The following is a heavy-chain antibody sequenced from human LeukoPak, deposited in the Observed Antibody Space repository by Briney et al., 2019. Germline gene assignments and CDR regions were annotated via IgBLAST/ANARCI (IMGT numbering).Heavy chain of an antibody. D-gene: IGHD3-16*01. J-gene: IGHJ3*02. V-gene: IGHV3-23*01. CDR2: ISGSGGST. CDR1: GFTFSSYA. Sequence: GGSLRLSCAASGFTFSSYAMSWVRQAPGKGLEWVSAISGSGGSTYYADSVKGRFTISRDNSKNTLYLQMNSLRAEDTAVYYCAKDGWMITFGGPNLGAFDIWGQGTMVTVSS. CDR3: AKDGWMITFGGPNLGAFDI.